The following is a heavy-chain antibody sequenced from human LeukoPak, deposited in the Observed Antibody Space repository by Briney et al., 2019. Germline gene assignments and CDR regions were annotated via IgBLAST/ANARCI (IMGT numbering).Heavy chain of an antibody. CDR3: AKTYYYGSGSPADAFDV. Sequence: GESLKISCKGSGYSFTSYWIGWVRQMPGKGLEWMGIIYPDDSDTRYSPSFEGQVTISADKSVSTAYLQWSSLKASDTAMYYCAKTYYYGSGSPADAFDVWGQRTVVTISS. D-gene: IGHD3-10*01. J-gene: IGHJ3*01. V-gene: IGHV5-51*01. CDR1: GYSFTSYW. CDR2: IYPDDSDT.